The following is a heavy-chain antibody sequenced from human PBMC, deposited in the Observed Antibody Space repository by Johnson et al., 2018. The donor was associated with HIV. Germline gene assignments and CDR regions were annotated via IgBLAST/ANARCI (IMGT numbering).Heavy chain of an antibody. J-gene: IGHJ3*02. CDR2: ISWNRGSI. D-gene: IGHD2-21*02. CDR3: AKEIYGGGDWEDDAFDI. V-gene: IGHV3-9*01. Sequence: VQLVESGGGLVQPGRSLRLSCAASGFTFDDYGMHWVRQAPGKGLEGVSGISWNRGSIGSADAVKGRCTISRDNAKNSLYLQMNSLRAEDTALYYCAKEIYGGGDWEDDAFDIWGQGTMVTVSS. CDR1: GFTFDDYG.